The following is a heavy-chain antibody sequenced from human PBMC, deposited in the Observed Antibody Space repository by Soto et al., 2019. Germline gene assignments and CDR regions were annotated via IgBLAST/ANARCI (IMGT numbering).Heavy chain of an antibody. V-gene: IGHV4-31*03. J-gene: IGHJ5*02. CDR1: GGSISSGDYY. D-gene: IGHD3-3*01. Sequence: QVQLQESGPGLVKPSQTLSLTCTVSGGSISSGDYYWSWIRQHPGKGLEWIGYIYYSGSTYYNPSRKRRVTISVDTSKNQCSLKLISVTAADTAVYYCARWWSGSRQGFDPWGQGTLVTVSS. CDR2: IYYSGST. CDR3: ARWWSGSRQGFDP.